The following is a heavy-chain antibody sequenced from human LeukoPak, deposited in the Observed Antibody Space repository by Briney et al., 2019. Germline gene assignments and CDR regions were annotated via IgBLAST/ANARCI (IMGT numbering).Heavy chain of an antibody. D-gene: IGHD6-13*01. CDR3: ARDYSSSWYRWFDP. J-gene: IGHJ5*02. CDR1: GGSISSYY. CDR2: IYYSGST. V-gene: IGHV4-59*01. Sequence: SETLSLTCTVSGGSISSYYWSWIRQPPGKGLEWIGYIYYSGSTNYNPSLKSRVTISVDTSKNQFSLKLSPVTAADTAVYYCARDYSSSWYRWFDPWGQGTLVTVSS.